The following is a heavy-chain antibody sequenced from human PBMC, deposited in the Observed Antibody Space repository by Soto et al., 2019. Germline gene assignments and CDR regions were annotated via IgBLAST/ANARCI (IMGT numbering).Heavy chain of an antibody. J-gene: IGHJ4*02. CDR2: INPNSGGT. D-gene: IGHD2-15*01. CDR1: GYTFTGYY. CDR3: ARAPYCSGGSCYSDFDY. Sequence: ASVKVSCKASGYTFTGYYMHWVRQAPGQGLEWMGWINPNSGGTNYAQKFQGWVTMTRDTSISTAYMELSRLRSDDTAVYYCARAPYCSGGSCYSDFDYWGQGTLVTVSS. V-gene: IGHV1-2*04.